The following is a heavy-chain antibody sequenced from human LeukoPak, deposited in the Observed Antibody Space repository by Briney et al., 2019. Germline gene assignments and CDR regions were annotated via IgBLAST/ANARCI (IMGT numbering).Heavy chain of an antibody. J-gene: IGHJ4*02. CDR1: GXXXXXXE. CDR2: ISXXGSTI. V-gene: IGHV3-48*03. D-gene: IGHD6-19*01. CDR3: ARVYSSGWSY. Sequence: PGGSLRLSCAAXGXXXXXXEXXXXXXAPGXXXXXVXXISXXGSTIXXADSVKGRFTISRDNAKKSLYLQMNSLRVEDTAVYXCARVYSSGWSYWGQGTLVTVSS.